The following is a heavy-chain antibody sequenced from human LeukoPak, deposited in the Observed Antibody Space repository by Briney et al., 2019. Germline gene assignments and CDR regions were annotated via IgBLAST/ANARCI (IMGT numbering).Heavy chain of an antibody. D-gene: IGHD3-16*01. CDR1: GVSISSYS. CDR3: ARHLPLGSQYYFDY. J-gene: IGHJ4*02. V-gene: IGHV4-59*08. CDR2: IYYSGST. Sequence: SETLSLTCTVSGVSISSYSWSWIRQPPGKGLEWIGYIYYSGSTNYNPSLKSRVTISVDTSKDQFSLKLSSVTAADTAVYYCARHLPLGSQYYFDYWGQGTLVTVSS.